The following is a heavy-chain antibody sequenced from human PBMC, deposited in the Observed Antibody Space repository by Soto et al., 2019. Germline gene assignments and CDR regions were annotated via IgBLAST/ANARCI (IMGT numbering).Heavy chain of an antibody. D-gene: IGHD3-3*01. CDR3: ASEGQSGWRSDGMDV. CDR2: ISSSSSTI. Sequence: GGSLRLSCAASGFTFSSYSMNWVRQAPGKGLEWVSYISSSSSTIYYADSVKGRFTISRDNAKNSLYLQMNSLRDEDTAVYYCASEGQSGWRSDGMDVWGQGTTVTVSS. J-gene: IGHJ6*02. V-gene: IGHV3-48*02. CDR1: GFTFSSYS.